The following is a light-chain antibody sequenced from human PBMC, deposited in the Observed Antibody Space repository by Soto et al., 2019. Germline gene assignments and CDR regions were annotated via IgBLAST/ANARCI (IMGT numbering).Light chain of an antibody. V-gene: IGKV3-11*01. CDR1: QSVTNS. CDR3: QQRTNWPRVA. J-gene: IGKJ5*01. CDR2: DVS. Sequence: DIVLTQSPATLSLSPGERVTLSCRASQSVTNSLAWYQRKPGQAPRLLIYDVSNRATGIPARFSGSGSGADFTLTISSLEPEDFAVYFCQQRTNWPRVAFGHGTQLEIK.